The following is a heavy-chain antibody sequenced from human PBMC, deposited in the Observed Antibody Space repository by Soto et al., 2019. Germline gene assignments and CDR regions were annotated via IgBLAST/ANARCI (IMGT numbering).Heavy chain of an antibody. V-gene: IGHV3-30-3*01. CDR2: ISYDGSNK. J-gene: IGHJ6*02. CDR3: ASSVDTAMATYYYYGMDV. D-gene: IGHD5-18*01. CDR1: GFTLSSYA. Sequence: GGSLRLSCAASGFTLSSYAMHWVRQAPGKGLEWVAVISYDGSNKYYADSVKGRFTISRDNSKNTLYLQMNSLRAEDTAVYYCASSVDTAMATYYYYGMDVWGQGTTVTV.